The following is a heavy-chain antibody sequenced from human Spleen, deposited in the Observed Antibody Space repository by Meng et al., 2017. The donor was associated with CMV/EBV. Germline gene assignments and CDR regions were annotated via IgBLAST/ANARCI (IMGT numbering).Heavy chain of an antibody. Sequence: GESLKISCAASGFTFSSYGMHWVRQAPQKGLEWVSVIHSGGTTYYADSVKGRFTISRDNSKNTLYLQMNSLRAEDTAVYFCARDHPTIAGPYWGQGTLVTVSS. CDR1: GFTFSSYG. CDR2: IHSGGTT. CDR3: ARDHPTIAGPY. J-gene: IGHJ4*02. V-gene: IGHV3-NL1*01. D-gene: IGHD6-13*01.